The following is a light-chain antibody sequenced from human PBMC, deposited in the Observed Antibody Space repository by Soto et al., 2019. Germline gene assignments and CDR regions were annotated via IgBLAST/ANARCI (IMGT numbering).Light chain of an antibody. CDR3: QQRSHWPT. V-gene: IGKV3-11*01. CDR1: QRVSTY. CDR2: DAS. Sequence: PGDRATLSCRASQRVSTYLAWYQQKPGQTPRLLIYDASNRATGIPARFSGSGSGTDFTLTISSLEPEDFAVYYCQQRSHWPTFGQGTKLEI. J-gene: IGKJ2*01.